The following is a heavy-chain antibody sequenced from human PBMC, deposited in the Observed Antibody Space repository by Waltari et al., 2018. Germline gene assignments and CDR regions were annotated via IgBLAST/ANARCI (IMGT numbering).Heavy chain of an antibody. V-gene: IGHV3-7*01. Sequence: EVQLVESGGGLVQPGGSLRLSCAASGFTFSSYWMSWVRQAPGKGLEWVANIKQDGSEKYYVDSVKGRFTISRDNAKNSLYLQMNSLRAEDTAVYYCARRLTIFGVVINPFYFDYWGQGTLVTVSS. J-gene: IGHJ4*02. CDR3: ARRLTIFGVVINPFYFDY. D-gene: IGHD3-3*01. CDR2: IKQDGSEK. CDR1: GFTFSSYW.